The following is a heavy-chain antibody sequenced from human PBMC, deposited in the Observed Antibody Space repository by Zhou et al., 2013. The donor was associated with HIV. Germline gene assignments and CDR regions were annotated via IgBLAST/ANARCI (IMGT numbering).Heavy chain of an antibody. D-gene: IGHD5-12*01. V-gene: IGHV1-2*02. J-gene: IGHJ4*02. Sequence: QVQLVQSGAEVKKPGASVKVSCKASGYTFIGYYIHWVRQAPGQGLEWMGWINPNSGGTKYAQKFQGRVSVTRDTSINTVYMELTRLKSDDTAVYYCAGYGRGYNWLYYWGQGNPGHRLL. CDR2: INPNSGGT. CDR1: GYTFIGYY. CDR3: AGYGRGYNWLYY.